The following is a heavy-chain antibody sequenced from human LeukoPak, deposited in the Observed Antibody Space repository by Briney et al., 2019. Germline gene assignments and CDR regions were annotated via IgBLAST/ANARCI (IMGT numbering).Heavy chain of an antibody. J-gene: IGHJ4*02. CDR2: ISAYNGNT. Sequence: ASVKVSCKASGYTFTSYGISWVRQAPGQGLEWMGWISAYNGNTNYAQKLQGRVTMTTDTSTSTAYMELRSLRSDDTAVYYCARDRGAYDFWSGSISYDYWGQGTLVTVSS. V-gene: IGHV1-18*01. CDR3: ARDRGAYDFWSGSISYDY. CDR1: GYTFTSYG. D-gene: IGHD3-3*01.